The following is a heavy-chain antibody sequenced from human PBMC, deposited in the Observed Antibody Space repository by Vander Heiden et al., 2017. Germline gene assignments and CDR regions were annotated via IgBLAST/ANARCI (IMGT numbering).Heavy chain of an antibody. CDR1: GGSISSEHW. V-gene: IGHV4-4*02. CDR3: ARVPGGYRYGHFDC. J-gene: IGHJ4*02. D-gene: IGHD5-18*01. Sequence: QVQLQESGPGLVKPSGTLSLTCGVSGGSISSEHWWSWVRQPPAKGLEWIGEIYHSGSTNYNPSLKSRVTMSVDKSKNQFSLNLDSMTAADTAVYYCARVPGGYRYGHFDCWGQGTLVTVSS. CDR2: IYHSGST.